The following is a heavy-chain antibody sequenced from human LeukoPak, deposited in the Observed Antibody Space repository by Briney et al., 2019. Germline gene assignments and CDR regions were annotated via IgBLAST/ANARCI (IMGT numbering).Heavy chain of an antibody. D-gene: IGHD5-12*01. Sequence: GGSLRLSCAASGFTFSSLWMTWVRQAPGKGLEWVANINQDGSEKYVVDSVKGRFTISRDNAKNSVFLQMNSLTVEDTAVYYCARDGGVSGYDLLDYWGQGTLVTVSS. V-gene: IGHV3-7*01. J-gene: IGHJ4*02. CDR3: ARDGGVSGYDLLDY. CDR1: GFTFSSLW. CDR2: INQDGSEK.